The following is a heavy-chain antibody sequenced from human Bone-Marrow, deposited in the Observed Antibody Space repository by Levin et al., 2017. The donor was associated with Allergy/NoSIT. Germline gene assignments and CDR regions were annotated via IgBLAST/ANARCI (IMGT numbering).Heavy chain of an antibody. CDR3: ASSSTSRGSLDWFAP. J-gene: IGHJ5*02. CDR2: INWNGGTT. CDR1: GFRFDNYG. D-gene: IGHD6-6*01. V-gene: IGHV3-20*01. Sequence: GGSLRLSCAASGFRFDNYGMSWVRQAPGKGLEWVSAINWNGGTTVYADSVKGRFTISRDNAKNSLSLQMNSLRAEDTALCHCASSSTSRGSLDWFAPWGPGSLVVVSS.